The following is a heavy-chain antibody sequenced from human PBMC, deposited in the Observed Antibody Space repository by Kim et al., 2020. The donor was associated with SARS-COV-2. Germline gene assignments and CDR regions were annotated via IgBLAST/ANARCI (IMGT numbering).Heavy chain of an antibody. CDR2: MNPSVGST. D-gene: IGHD3-16*01. CDR3: ARRWGAGVDGKPLGY. V-gene: IGHV1-46*01. Sequence: ASVKVSCRTSGYIFGDYYLQWVRQAPGQGLEWMGIMNPSVGSTVYAQNFEGRVTMTRDMSTRTVFLKLTRLTSDDTAVYYCARRWGAGVDGKPLGYWGQG. J-gene: IGHJ4*02. CDR1: GYIFGDYY.